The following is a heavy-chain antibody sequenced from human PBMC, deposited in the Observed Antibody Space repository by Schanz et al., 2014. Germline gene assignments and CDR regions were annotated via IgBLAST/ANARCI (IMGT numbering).Heavy chain of an antibody. Sequence: QVQLVQSGAEVKKPGSSVKVSCKTSGGTFNSYTVTWVRQAPGQGLEWMGRISAYNGNTNYAQKLQGRVTMTTDTSTSTAYMELRSLRSDDTAVYYCARDNLVSSSWYNYYGMDVWGQGTTVTVSS. CDR1: GGTFNSYT. V-gene: IGHV1-18*01. CDR2: ISAYNGNT. J-gene: IGHJ6*02. CDR3: ARDNLVSSSWYNYYGMDV. D-gene: IGHD6-13*01.